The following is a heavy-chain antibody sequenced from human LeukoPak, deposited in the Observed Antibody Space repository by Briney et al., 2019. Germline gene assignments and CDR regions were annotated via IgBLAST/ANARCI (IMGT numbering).Heavy chain of an antibody. CDR1: GGSFSGYY. Sequence: SETLSLTCAVYGGSFSGYYWSWIRQPPGKGLEWIGEINHSGSTNYNPSLKSRVTISVDTSKNQFSLKLSSVTAADTAVYYCARLEIAAAGTTWGQGTLVTVSS. V-gene: IGHV4-34*01. J-gene: IGHJ4*02. CDR3: ARLEIAAAGTT. D-gene: IGHD6-13*01. CDR2: INHSGST.